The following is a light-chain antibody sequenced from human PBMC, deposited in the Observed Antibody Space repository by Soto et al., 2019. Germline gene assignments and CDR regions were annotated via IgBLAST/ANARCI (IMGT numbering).Light chain of an antibody. CDR1: QSIGYY. Sequence: EIVLTQSPATLSLSPGERATLSCRASQSIGYYLAWYQEKPGQAPRLLIYGASSRATGIPDRFSGTGSGTDFTLTISRLEPEDFAVYYCQQYGSSPQSFGQGTKV. V-gene: IGKV3-20*01. CDR3: QQYGSSPQS. J-gene: IGKJ1*01. CDR2: GAS.